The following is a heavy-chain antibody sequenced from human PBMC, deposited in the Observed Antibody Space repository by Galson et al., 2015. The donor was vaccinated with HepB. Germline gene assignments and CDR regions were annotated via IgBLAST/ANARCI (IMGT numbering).Heavy chain of an antibody. CDR2: VNPNSGNT. D-gene: IGHD6-19*01. CDR1: GYTFKTVD. J-gene: IGHJ3*02. Sequence: SVKVSCKASGYTFKTVDINWVRQATGRGLEWMGWVNPNSGNTGYAEKFRGRVTMTRNSSITTAYMELRSLRSEDTAVYYCTRGGYSSAWRPFDIWGQGTVVAVSS. V-gene: IGHV1-8*01. CDR3: TRGGYSSAWRPFDI.